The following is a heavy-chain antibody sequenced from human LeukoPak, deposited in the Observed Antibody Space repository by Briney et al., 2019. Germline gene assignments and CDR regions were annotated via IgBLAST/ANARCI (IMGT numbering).Heavy chain of an antibody. CDR2: IRYDGSNK. CDR1: GFTFSSYG. Sequence: GGSLRLSCAASGFTFSSYGMHWVRQAPGKGLEWVAFIRYDGSNKYYADSVKGRFTISRDNSKNSLYLQMNSLRAEDTAVYYCARRPVAGMVRWGRGTLVTVSS. CDR3: ARRPVAGMVR. J-gene: IGHJ4*02. V-gene: IGHV3-30*02. D-gene: IGHD6-19*01.